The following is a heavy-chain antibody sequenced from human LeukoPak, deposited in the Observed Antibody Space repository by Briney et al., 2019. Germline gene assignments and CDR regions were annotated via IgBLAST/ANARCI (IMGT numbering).Heavy chain of an antibody. CDR2: VWDDRINK. CDR3: VKEPAPYSLGDA. Sequence: GGSLRLSCGASGFTFSHYGMHWVRQAPGKGLEWVAVVWDDRINKFYADSVKGRFTISRDNSKHTVSLHMNSLRAEDTAVYYCVKEPAPYSLGDAWGKGTTVTVSS. J-gene: IGHJ6*04. CDR1: GFTFSHYG. V-gene: IGHV3-33*06. D-gene: IGHD5-18*01.